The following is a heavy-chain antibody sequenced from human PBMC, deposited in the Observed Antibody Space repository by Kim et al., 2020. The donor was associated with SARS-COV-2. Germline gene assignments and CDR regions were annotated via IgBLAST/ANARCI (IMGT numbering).Heavy chain of an antibody. V-gene: IGHV1-8*01. Sequence: ASVKVSCKASGDTLSGYDINWVRQAPGQGLEWMGWMNPISGNTGYAQTFQGRVAMTRDTSISTAYLEVSSLRSEDTAVYYCARALSTTVANAPYYFEYWGKGTLITVSS. J-gene: IGHJ4*02. CDR1: GDTLSGYD. CDR3: ARALSTTVANAPYYFEY. CDR2: MNPISGNT. D-gene: IGHD5-12*01.